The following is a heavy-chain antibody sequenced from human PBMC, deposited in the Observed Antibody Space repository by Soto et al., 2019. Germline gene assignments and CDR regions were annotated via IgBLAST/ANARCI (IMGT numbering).Heavy chain of an antibody. CDR3: ARGSRHFTIFGVVPLLDYYYSYGMDV. CDR1: GATFSSYA. Sequence: SVKVSCKASGATFSSYAISGVRQAPGQGLEWIGGIIPIFGTANYAQKFQGRVTITADKSTRTAYMELSSLRSEDTAVYYCARGSRHFTIFGVVPLLDYYYSYGMDVWGQGTTVTVS. J-gene: IGHJ6*02. V-gene: IGHV1-69*06. CDR2: IIPIFGTA. D-gene: IGHD3-3*01.